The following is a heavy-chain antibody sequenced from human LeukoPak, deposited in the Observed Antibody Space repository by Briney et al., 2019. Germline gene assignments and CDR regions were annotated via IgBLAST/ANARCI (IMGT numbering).Heavy chain of an antibody. CDR1: GFTFSSYW. Sequence: GGSLRLSCAASGFTFSSYWMSWVRQAPGKGLEWVANIKQDGSEKYYVDSVKGRFTISRDNAKNSLYLQMYSLRAEDTAVYYCAKGSDDSTGYYYVTYYYYMDVWGKGTTVTVSS. D-gene: IGHD3-22*01. CDR3: AKGSDDSTGYYYVTYYYYMDV. CDR2: IKQDGSEK. V-gene: IGHV3-7*03. J-gene: IGHJ6*03.